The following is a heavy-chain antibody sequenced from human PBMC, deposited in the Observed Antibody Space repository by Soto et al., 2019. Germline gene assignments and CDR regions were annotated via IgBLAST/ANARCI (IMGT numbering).Heavy chain of an antibody. CDR2: TYYRSKWYN. Sequence: SQTLSITWAISGDSVSSNSAAWNWIRQSPSRGLEWLGRTYYRSKWYNDYAVSVKSRITINPDTSNNLFSLQLNSVTPEDTAVYTRASDALVGATPGFDPWGQGTLVTVSS. J-gene: IGHJ5*02. CDR3: ASDALVGATPGFDP. V-gene: IGHV6-1*01. CDR1: GDSVSSNSAA. D-gene: IGHD1-26*01.